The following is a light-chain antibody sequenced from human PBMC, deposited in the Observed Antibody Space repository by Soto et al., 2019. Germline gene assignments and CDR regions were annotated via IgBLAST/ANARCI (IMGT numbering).Light chain of an antibody. CDR1: QSISTW. CDR2: TAS. V-gene: IGKV1-5*01. J-gene: IGKJ1*01. CDR3: QQYNDYSAWT. Sequence: DIQMTQSTSTLSASVGDRVTITCRASQSISTWLAWYQQKPGTAPNLLIFTASYLQSGVPSRFSGTESGTEFTLTISSLRPDDFATYYCQQYNDYSAWTFGQGTMADVK.